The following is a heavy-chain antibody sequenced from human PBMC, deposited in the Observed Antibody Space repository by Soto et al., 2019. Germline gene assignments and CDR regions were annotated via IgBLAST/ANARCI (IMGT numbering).Heavy chain of an antibody. J-gene: IGHJ6*02. Sequence: GGSLRLSCAVSGFTFSSYAMSWVRQAPGKGLEWVSAISGSGISKYYADSVKGRFTISRDTSKSTLYLQMNSLRAEDAAVYYCAKSPGNGWAYYYSGMEVWGQGTTLTVSS. CDR1: GFTFSSYA. V-gene: IGHV3-23*01. CDR2: ISGSGISK. D-gene: IGHD6-19*01. CDR3: AKSPGNGWAYYYSGMEV.